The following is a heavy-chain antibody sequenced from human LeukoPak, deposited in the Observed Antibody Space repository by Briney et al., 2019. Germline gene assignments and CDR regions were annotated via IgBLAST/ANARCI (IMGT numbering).Heavy chain of an antibody. CDR1: GGSISSYY. J-gene: IGHJ5*02. V-gene: IGHV4-59*01. Sequence: SETLSLTCTVSGGSISSYYWSWIRQPPGKGLEWIGYIYYSGSTNYNPSLKSRVTISVDTSKNQFSLKLSSVTAADTAVYYCARGKWENWFDPWGQGTLVTVSS. CDR3: ARGKWENWFDP. D-gene: IGHD1-26*01. CDR2: IYYSGST.